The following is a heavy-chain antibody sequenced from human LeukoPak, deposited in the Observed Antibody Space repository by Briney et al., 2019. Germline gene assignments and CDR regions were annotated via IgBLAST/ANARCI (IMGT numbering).Heavy chain of an antibody. D-gene: IGHD2-2*02. J-gene: IGHJ6*02. CDR3: ARDRPTAIESSFYFYGMDV. CDR1: GGTFSSYA. V-gene: IGHV1-18*01. Sequence: ASVKVSCKASGGTFSSYAISWVRQAPGQGLEWMGWINSYNGNTNYAQKLQGRVTMTTDTSTSTAYMEVRSLRSDDTAVFYCARDRPTAIESSFYFYGMDVWGQGTTVTVSS. CDR2: INSYNGNT.